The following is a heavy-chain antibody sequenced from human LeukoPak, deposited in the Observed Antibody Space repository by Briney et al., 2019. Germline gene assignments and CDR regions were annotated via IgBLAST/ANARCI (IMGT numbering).Heavy chain of an antibody. Sequence: SGTLSLTCAVSGGSINIDNWWSWVRQPPGKGLEWIGSIYHSGTTYYNPSLKSRVTISVDTSKNQFSLNLSSVTAADTAVYYCARDLGGVRKVPSPHSWGQGTLVTVSS. D-gene: IGHD3-10*01. CDR3: ARDLGGVRKVPSPHS. CDR1: GGSINIDNW. CDR2: IYHSGTT. V-gene: IGHV4-4*02. J-gene: IGHJ4*02.